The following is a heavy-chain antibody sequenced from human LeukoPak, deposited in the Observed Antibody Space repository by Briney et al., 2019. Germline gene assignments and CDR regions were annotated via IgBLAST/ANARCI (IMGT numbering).Heavy chain of an antibody. CDR2: IYYSGTT. Sequence: SQTLSLTCTVSGGSLSIGCYYWSWIRQHPGKGLEWTGYIYYSGTTYYNPSLKSRVTIAVDTSKNQFSLKLSSVTAAETAVYYCAGEVHGAIDYWGQGTLVTVSS. J-gene: IGHJ4*02. CDR3: AGEVHGAIDY. V-gene: IGHV4-31*03. D-gene: IGHD4-17*01. CDR1: GGSLSIGCYY.